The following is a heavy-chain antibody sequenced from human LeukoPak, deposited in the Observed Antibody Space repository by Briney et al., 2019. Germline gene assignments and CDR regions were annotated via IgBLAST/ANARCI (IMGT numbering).Heavy chain of an antibody. Sequence: GGSLRLSCAASGFTFSSYAMGWVRQAPGKGLEWVSLISGSGGSTYYADSVKGRFAVSRDNSKNTEYLQMNSLRAEDTAIYYCAKDDDDGDHVVVDHWGQGTLVTVSS. J-gene: IGHJ4*02. CDR3: AKDDDDGDHVVVDH. CDR2: ISGSGGST. V-gene: IGHV3-23*01. D-gene: IGHD4-17*01. CDR1: GFTFSSYA.